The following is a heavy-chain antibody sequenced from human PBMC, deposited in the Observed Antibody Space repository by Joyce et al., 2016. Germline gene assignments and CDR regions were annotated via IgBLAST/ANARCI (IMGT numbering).Heavy chain of an antibody. CDR1: EFTFSSYW. D-gene: IGHD4-23*01. CDR3: ARLRRWSGPSDC. Sequence: EVQLVESGGGLVQPGGSLRLSCAASEFTFSSYWMYWVRKAPGKGRVLGSRNNRDGSSTTYADSVKGRCTISRDNAKNTLYLQMNSLRAEDTAVYYCARLRRWSGPSDCWGQGTLVTVSS. CDR2: NNRDGSST. V-gene: IGHV3-74*03. J-gene: IGHJ4*02.